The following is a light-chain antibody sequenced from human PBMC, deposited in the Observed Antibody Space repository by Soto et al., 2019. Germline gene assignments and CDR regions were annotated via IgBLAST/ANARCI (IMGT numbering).Light chain of an antibody. CDR3: NSYTSSTTLV. CDR2: EVS. V-gene: IGLV2-14*01. CDR1: SSDVGGYNY. Sequence: QLVLTQPASVSGSPGQSITISCTGTSSDVGGYNYVSWFQHHPGKAPKLIIYEVSIRPSGVSNRFSGSKSGNTASLTISGLQAEDEADYYCNSYTSSTTLVFGGGTKLTVL. J-gene: IGLJ2*01.